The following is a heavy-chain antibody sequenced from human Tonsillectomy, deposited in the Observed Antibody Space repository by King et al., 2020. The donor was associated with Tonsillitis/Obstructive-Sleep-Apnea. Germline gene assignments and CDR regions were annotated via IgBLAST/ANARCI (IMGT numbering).Heavy chain of an antibody. CDR2: SNPNSGGR. V-gene: IGHV1-2*06. CDR1: GYTFTGCY. CDR3: ATSTIFGVVPEAHSGNYYMDV. Sequence: VQLVESGAEVKKPGASVKVSCKASGYTFTGCYLHWVRQAPGQRLEVMGRSNPNSGGRNYAQKFQGRVTMTRDTAISTAYMELSRLRSDDTSVYYCATSTIFGVVPEAHSGNYYMDVWGKGTTVTVSS. J-gene: IGHJ6*03. D-gene: IGHD3-3*01.